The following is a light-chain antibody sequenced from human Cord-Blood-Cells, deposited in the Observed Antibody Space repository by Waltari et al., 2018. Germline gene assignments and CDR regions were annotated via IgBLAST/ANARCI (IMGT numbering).Light chain of an antibody. CDR2: AAS. Sequence: ALQMTQSPASLSASVGDRVPITCRASQGIRNGLGWYQQKPGKAPKLLIDAASSLQSGVPSRFGGSGSGTDFTLTISSLQPEDFATYYCLQDYNYPWTFGQGTKVEIK. V-gene: IGKV1-6*01. CDR3: LQDYNYPWT. CDR1: QGIRNG. J-gene: IGKJ1*01.